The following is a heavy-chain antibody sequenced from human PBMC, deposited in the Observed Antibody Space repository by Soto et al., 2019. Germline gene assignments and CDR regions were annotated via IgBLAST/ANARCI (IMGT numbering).Heavy chain of an antibody. CDR3: ARGQSITIFGSLYYYYGMDV. Sequence: LSLTCAVYGGSFSGYYWSWIRQPPGKGLEWIGEINHSGSTNYNPSLKSRVTISVDTSKNQFSLKLSSVTAADTAVYYCARGQSITIFGSLYYYYGMDVWGQGTTVTVSS. J-gene: IGHJ6*02. CDR1: GGSFSGYY. CDR2: INHSGST. D-gene: IGHD3-3*01. V-gene: IGHV4-34*01.